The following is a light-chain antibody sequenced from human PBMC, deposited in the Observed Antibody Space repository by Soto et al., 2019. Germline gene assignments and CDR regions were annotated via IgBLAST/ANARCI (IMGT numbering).Light chain of an antibody. V-gene: IGKV1-39*01. J-gene: IGKJ1*01. CDR3: QQSYNTPLT. CDR1: QVITNY. CDR2: TAS. Sequence: DIQLTQSASSLSASVGDRVTITCQASQVITNYLNWYQQKPGKAPKLLIHTASSLQSGVPPRFSGSGSGTDFTLSISSLQPEDFATYYCQQSYNTPLTFGQGTKVEIK.